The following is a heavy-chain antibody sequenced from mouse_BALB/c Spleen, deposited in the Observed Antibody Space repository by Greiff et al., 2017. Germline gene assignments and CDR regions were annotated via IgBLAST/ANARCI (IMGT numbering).Heavy chain of an antibody. J-gene: IGHJ4*01. D-gene: IGHD1-1*01. Sequence: VQLQQSGAELARPGASVKLSCKASGYTFTSYWMQWVKQRPGQGLEWIGAIYPGDGDTRYTQKFKGKATLTADKSSSTAYMQLSSLASEDSAVYYCARDGSSSHYYAMDYWGQGTSVTVSS. CDR3: ARDGSSSHYYAMDY. CDR1: GYTFTSYW. CDR2: IYPGDGDT. V-gene: IGHV1-87*01.